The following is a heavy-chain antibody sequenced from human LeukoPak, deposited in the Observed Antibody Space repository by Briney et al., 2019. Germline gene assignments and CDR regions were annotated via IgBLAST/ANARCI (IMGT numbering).Heavy chain of an antibody. CDR1: GFTFSSFG. V-gene: IGHV3-48*04. CDR3: ARSLSTDFDY. D-gene: IGHD5/OR15-5a*01. J-gene: IGHJ4*02. CDR2: ISTSSLNTI. Sequence: GGSLRLSCAASGFTFSSFGMNWVRQAPGKGLEWISYISTSSLNTIHYADSVKGRFTISRGNAKNSLFLQMNSLRAEDTAVYYCARSLSTDFDYWGQGILVTVSS.